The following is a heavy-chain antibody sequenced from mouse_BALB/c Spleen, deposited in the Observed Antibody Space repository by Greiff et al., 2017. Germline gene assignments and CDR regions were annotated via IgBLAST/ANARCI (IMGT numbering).Heavy chain of an antibody. CDR3: ASRSMITPAWFAY. D-gene: IGHD2-4*01. CDR1: GFTFSSYA. CDR2: ISSGGSYT. V-gene: IGHV5-9-1*01. Sequence: EVMLVESGGGLVKPGGSLKLSCAASGFTFSSYAMSWVRQTPEKRLEWVATISSGGSYTYYPDSVKGRFTISRDNAKNTLYLQMSSLRSEDTAMYYCASRSMITPAWFAYWGQGTLVTVSA. J-gene: IGHJ3*01.